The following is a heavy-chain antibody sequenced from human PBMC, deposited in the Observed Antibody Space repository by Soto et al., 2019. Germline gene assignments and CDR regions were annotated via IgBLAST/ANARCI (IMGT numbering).Heavy chain of an antibody. J-gene: IGHJ4*02. CDR2: IKSKTDGGTT. Sequence: SVSNAWMNWVRQAPGKGLEWVGRIKSKTDGGTTDYAAPVKGRFTISRDDSKNTLYLQMNSLKTEDTAVYYCTTDNLITFGGVIVPLDYWGQGTLGTVSS. V-gene: IGHV3-15*07. CDR1: SVSNAW. CDR3: TTDNLITFGGVIVPLDY. D-gene: IGHD3-16*02.